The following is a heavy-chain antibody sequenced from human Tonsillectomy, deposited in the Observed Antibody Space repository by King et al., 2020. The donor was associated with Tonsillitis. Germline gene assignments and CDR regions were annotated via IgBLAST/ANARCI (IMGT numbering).Heavy chain of an antibody. V-gene: IGHV3-66*01. D-gene: IGHD6-13*01. CDR3: AGEKSDPGIVDY. Sequence: VQLVESGGGLVQPGGSLRLSCAASGFTVSSNYMSWVRQAPGKGLEWVSVIYSGDSTYYADSVKGRFTISRDNSKNTLYLQMNSLRVEDTAVYYCAGEKSDPGIVDYWGQGTLVIVSS. J-gene: IGHJ4*02. CDR1: GFTVSSNY. CDR2: IYSGDST.